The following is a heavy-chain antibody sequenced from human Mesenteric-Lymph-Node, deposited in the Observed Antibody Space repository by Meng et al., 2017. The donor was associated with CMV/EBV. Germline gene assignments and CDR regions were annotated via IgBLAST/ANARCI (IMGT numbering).Heavy chain of an antibody. Sequence: GESLKISCKGSGYRFTSHWIGWVRQMPGKGLEWMGIIYPSDSDTRYSPSFQGQVTISADKSINTAYLQWDSLKASDTAMYYCARPVVYASGWYNEFWGQGTLVTVSS. CDR3: ARPVVYASGWYNEF. D-gene: IGHD6-19*01. J-gene: IGHJ4*02. CDR1: GYRFTSHW. CDR2: IYPSDSDT. V-gene: IGHV5-51*01.